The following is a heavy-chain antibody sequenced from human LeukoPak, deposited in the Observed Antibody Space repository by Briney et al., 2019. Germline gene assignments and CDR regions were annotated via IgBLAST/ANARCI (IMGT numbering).Heavy chain of an antibody. V-gene: IGHV4-34*01. CDR2: INQSGST. J-gene: IGHJ5*02. Sequence: PSDPLSLTCAVYGGSFSGYYWSWIAPPPGKALEWLGEINQSGSTNYNPSLKWRVTISVDTSKNQFSLKLSSVTAADTAVYYCARGYGGKRRKWFDPWGEGTLVTVSS. CDR3: ARGYGGKRRKWFDP. CDR1: GGSFSGYY. D-gene: IGHD4-23*01.